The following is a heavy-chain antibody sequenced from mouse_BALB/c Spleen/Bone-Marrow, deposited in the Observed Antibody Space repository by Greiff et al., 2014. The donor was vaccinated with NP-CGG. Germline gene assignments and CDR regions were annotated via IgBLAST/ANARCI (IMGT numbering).Heavy chain of an antibody. V-gene: IGHV2-9*02. D-gene: IGHD2-14*01. J-gene: IGHJ4*01. Sequence: QVQLQQSGPGLVAPSQSLSITCTVSGFSLTSYGVHWVRQPPGKGLEWLGVIWAGGSTNYNSALVSRLSISKDNSKSQVFLKMNSLQTDDTAMYYCARVGYRYDGYAMDYWGQGTSVTVSS. CDR2: IWAGGST. CDR1: GFSLTSYG. CDR3: ARVGYRYDGYAMDY.